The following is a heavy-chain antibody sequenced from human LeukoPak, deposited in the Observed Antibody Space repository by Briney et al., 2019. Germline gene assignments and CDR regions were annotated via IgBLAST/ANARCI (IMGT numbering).Heavy chain of an antibody. CDR1: GFTFDDYA. V-gene: IGHV3-9*01. D-gene: IGHD1-26*01. J-gene: IGHJ4*02. Sequence: PGGSLRLSCAASGFTFDDYAMHWVRQAPGKGLEWVSGISWNSGSIGYADPVKGRFTISRDNAKNSMYLQMNSLRAEDTAVYYCAKDLEWEWELPNYWGQGTLVTVSS. CDR3: AKDLEWEWELPNY. CDR2: ISWNSGSI.